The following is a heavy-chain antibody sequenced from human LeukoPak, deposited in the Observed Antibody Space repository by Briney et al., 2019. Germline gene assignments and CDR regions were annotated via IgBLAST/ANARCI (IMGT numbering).Heavy chain of an antibody. CDR3: ARARPGYCSSTSCSDYYYYYYMDV. CDR1: GGTFSSYA. V-gene: IGHV1-69*05. Sequence: ASVKVSCKASGGTFSSYAISWVRQAPGQGLEWMGGIIPIFGTANYAQKFQGRVTITRNTSISTAYMELSSLRSEDTAVYYCARARPGYCSSTSCSDYYYYYYMDVWGKGTTVTVSS. J-gene: IGHJ6*03. D-gene: IGHD2-2*01. CDR2: IIPIFGTA.